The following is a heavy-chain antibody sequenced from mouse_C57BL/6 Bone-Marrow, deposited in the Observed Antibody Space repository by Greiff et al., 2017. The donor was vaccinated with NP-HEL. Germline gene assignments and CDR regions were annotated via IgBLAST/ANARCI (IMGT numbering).Heavy chain of an antibody. J-gene: IGHJ3*01. V-gene: IGHV5-17*01. CDR1: GFTFSDYG. Sequence: EVQRVESGGGLVKPGGSLKLSCAASGFTFSDYGMHWVRQAPEKGLEWVAYISSGSSTIYYADTVKGRFTISRDNAKNTLFLQMTSLRSEDTAMYYCAMPHYYGSSYGFAYWGQGTLVTVSA. CDR2: ISSGSSTI. CDR3: AMPHYYGSSYGFAY. D-gene: IGHD1-1*01.